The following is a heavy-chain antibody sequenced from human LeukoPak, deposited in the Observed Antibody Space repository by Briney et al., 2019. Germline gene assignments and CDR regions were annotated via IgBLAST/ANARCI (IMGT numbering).Heavy chain of an antibody. CDR2: ISSSSSYI. J-gene: IGHJ4*02. CDR3: AKDKKQQLVPDYFDY. D-gene: IGHD6-13*01. CDR1: GFTFSSYS. Sequence: PGGSLRLSCAASGFTFSSYSMNWVRQAPGKGLEWVSSISSSSSYIYYADSVKGRFTISRDNAKDSLYLQMNSLRAEDTAVYYCAKDKKQQLVPDYFDYWGQGTLVTVSS. V-gene: IGHV3-21*04.